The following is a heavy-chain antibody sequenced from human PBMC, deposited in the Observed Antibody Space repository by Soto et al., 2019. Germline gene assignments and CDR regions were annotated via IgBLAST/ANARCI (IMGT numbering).Heavy chain of an antibody. CDR2: ISGSGGST. V-gene: IGHV3-23*01. CDR3: AKDALAEAEMGGYYYYGMDV. D-gene: IGHD6-13*01. Sequence: GGSLRLSCAASGFTFSSYAMSWVRQAPGKGLEWVSAISGSGGSTYYADSVKGRFTISRDNSKNTLYLQMNSLRAEDTAVYYCAKDALAEAEMGGYYYYGMDVWGQGTTVTVSS. J-gene: IGHJ6*02. CDR1: GFTFSSYA.